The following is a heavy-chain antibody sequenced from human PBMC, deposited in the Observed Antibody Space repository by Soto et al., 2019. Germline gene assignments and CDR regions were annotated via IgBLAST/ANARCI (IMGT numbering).Heavy chain of an antibody. CDR2: IWYDGGNK. CDR3: ARDGQWLPRDGLRSSYYFDY. V-gene: IGHV3-33*01. CDR1: GFNFSSYV. Sequence: QVQLVESGGGVVQPGRSLRLSCAASGFNFSSYVMHWVRQAPGKGLEWVAVIWYDGGNKYYADSVKGSFTISRDNSKNTLYLQRNSLRAEDTAVYYCARDGQWLPRDGLRSSYYFDYGGQGTLVTVSS. J-gene: IGHJ4*02. D-gene: IGHD6-19*01.